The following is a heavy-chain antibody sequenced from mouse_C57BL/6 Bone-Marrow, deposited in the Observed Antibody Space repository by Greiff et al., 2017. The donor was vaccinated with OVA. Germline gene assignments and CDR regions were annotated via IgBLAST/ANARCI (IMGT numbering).Heavy chain of an antibody. CDR2: INPNSGGT. D-gene: IGHD2-4*01. V-gene: IGHV1-26*01. J-gene: IGHJ3*01. CDR3: ARPRYDYDEAWFAY. Sequence: EVQLQQSGPELVKPGASVKISCKASGYTFTDYYMNWVKQSHGKSLEWIGDINPNSGGTSYNQKFKGKATLTVDKSSSTAYMELRSLTSEDSAVYYCARPRYDYDEAWFAYWGQGTLVTVSA. CDR1: GYTFTDYY.